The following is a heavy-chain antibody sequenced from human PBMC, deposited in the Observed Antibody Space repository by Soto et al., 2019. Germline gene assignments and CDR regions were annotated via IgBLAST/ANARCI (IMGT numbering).Heavy chain of an antibody. CDR3: ARARYCSSTSCLKLYFDY. V-gene: IGHV1-3*01. D-gene: IGHD2-2*01. J-gene: IGHJ4*01. CDR1: GYTFTTYA. Sequence: QVQLVQSGAEVKKPGASVKVSCKASGYTFTTYAMHWVRQAPGQRLEWMGWINAGNGNTKYSQKFQGRVTITRDTSASTAYMELSSLRSEDTAVYYCARARYCSSTSCLKLYFDYWGHGTLVTVSS. CDR2: INAGNGNT.